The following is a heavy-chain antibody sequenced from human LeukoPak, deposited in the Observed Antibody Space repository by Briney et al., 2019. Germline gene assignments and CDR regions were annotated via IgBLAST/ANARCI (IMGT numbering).Heavy chain of an antibody. Sequence: GGSLRLSCAASGFSFSDYHMNWVRQAPGKGLEWVSFITNSSRNIFYADSVKGRFTISRDNAKNSLYLQMNSLRAEDTAVYYCASVGSSWYWGQGTLVTVSS. CDR2: ITNSSRNI. CDR3: ASVGSSWY. V-gene: IGHV3-48*04. CDR1: GFSFSDYH. J-gene: IGHJ4*02. D-gene: IGHD6-13*01.